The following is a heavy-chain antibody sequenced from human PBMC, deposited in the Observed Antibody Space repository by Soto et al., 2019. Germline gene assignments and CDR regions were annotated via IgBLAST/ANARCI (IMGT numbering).Heavy chain of an antibody. V-gene: IGHV1-69*12. J-gene: IGHJ6*02. CDR1: GGTFSSYA. D-gene: IGHD3-3*02. Sequence: QVQLVQSGSEVKKPGSSVKVSCKASGGTFSSYAISWVRQVPGQGLEWMGGIMPIFGTPDYAKKFQGRVTITADESTSIAYMELSSLRSEDTGVYYCARDKDRPQLGGNYYYIMDVWGQGTTVTV. CDR3: ARDKDRPQLGGNYYYIMDV. CDR2: IMPIFGTP.